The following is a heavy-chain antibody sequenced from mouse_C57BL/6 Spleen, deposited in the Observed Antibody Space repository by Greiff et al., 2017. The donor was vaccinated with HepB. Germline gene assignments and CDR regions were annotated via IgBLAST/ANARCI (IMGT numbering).Heavy chain of an antibody. CDR2: IYPGDGDT. V-gene: IGHV1-82*01. J-gene: IGHJ4*01. CDR1: GYAFSSSW. CDR3: ARGGDGSSAMDY. Sequence: VKLMESGPELVKPGASVKISCKASGYAFSSSWMNWVKQRPGKGLEWIGRIYPGDGDTNYNGKFKGKATLTADKSSSTAYMQLSSLTSEDSAVYFCARGGDGSSAMDYWGQGTSVTVSS. D-gene: IGHD1-1*01.